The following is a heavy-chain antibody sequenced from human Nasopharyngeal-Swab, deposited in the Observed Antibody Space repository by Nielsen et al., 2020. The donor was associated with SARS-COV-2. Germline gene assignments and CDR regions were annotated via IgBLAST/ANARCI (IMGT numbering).Heavy chain of an antibody. J-gene: IGHJ4*02. CDR1: GFTLRNHW. V-gene: IGHV3-74*01. Sequence: GASLQISCTPSGFTLRNHWMHWVRLTPGKGLEWVSGIDFDGSNTFYADSVNGRFTISRDNGENTLSLQMNSLSDEDTGVYYCGSVFEFWGQAVLVTVSS. CDR2: IDFDGSNT. CDR3: GSVFEF.